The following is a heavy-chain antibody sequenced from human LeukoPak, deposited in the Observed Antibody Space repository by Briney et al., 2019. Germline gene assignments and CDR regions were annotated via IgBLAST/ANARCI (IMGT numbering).Heavy chain of an antibody. CDR1: GFTFSSNA. Sequence: PGGSLRLSCAASGFTFSSNAMIWVRQAPGKGLEWVSGISDSGDTTYYADSVKGRFTISRDNSKNTLYLQMNSLRAEDTAVYYCARGSGILTGELNYWGQGTLVTVSS. V-gene: IGHV3-23*01. CDR2: ISDSGDTT. J-gene: IGHJ4*02. CDR3: ARGSGILTGELNY. D-gene: IGHD3-9*01.